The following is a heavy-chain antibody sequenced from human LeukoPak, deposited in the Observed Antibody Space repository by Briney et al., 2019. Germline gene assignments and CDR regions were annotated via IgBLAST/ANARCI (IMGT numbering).Heavy chain of an antibody. D-gene: IGHD3-3*01. Sequence: GASVKVSCKASGYTFTGYYMHWVRQAPGQGLEWMGWINPNSGGTNYAQKFQGRVTMTRDTSISTAYMELSRLRSDDTAVYYCARGASITIFGVVIYTNWFDPWGQGTLVTVSS. V-gene: IGHV1-2*02. CDR3: ARGASITIFGVVIYTNWFDP. CDR2: INPNSGGT. CDR1: GYTFTGYY. J-gene: IGHJ5*02.